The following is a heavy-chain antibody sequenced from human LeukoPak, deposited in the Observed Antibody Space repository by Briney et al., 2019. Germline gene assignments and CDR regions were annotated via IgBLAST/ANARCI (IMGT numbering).Heavy chain of an antibody. D-gene: IGHD1-26*01. V-gene: IGHV1-8*02. Sequence: GASVKVSCKASGYTFTGYYMHWVRQAPGQGLEWMGWINPNSGNTGYAQKFQGRVTMTRNTSISTAYMELSSLRSEDTAVYYCARDHGGSADYWGQGTLVTVSS. CDR3: ARDHGGSADY. CDR2: INPNSGNT. CDR1: GYTFTGYY. J-gene: IGHJ4*02.